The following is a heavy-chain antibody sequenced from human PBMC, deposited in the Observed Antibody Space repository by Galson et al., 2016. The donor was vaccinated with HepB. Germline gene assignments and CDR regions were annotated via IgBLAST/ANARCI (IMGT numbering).Heavy chain of an antibody. CDR2: VHYSGIT. J-gene: IGHJ6*02. CDR1: GASIGGHY. D-gene: IGHD3/OR15-3a*01. CDR3: ARDGRAWVGLDV. Sequence: SETLSLTCAVSGASIGGHYWSRIRQPPGKGLEWIGYVHYSGITNYNPSLKSRVSISIGTSKTHFSLRLTSLTVADTAIYYCARDGRAWVGLDVWGQGTTVTVSS. V-gene: IGHV4-59*11.